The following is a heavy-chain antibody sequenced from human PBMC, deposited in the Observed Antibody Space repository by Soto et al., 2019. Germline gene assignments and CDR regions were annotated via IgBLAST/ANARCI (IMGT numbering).Heavy chain of an antibody. CDR2: ISTSSTTI. V-gene: IGHV3-48*01. J-gene: IGHJ4*02. Sequence: EVQLVESGGGLVQPGGSLRLSCAASGLTFSSYSMNWVRQAPGKGLEWVSDISTSSTTIHYADSVKGRFTISSDNSKNSLYLQITSLRAEDPAVYYCVMGYYFDYWGQGTLVTVSS. CDR1: GLTFSSYS. CDR3: VMGYYFDY. D-gene: IGHD2-8*01.